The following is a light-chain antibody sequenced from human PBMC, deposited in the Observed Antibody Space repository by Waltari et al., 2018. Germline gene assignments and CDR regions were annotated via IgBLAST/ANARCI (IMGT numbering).Light chain of an antibody. J-gene: IGKJ3*01. V-gene: IGKV1-39*01. Sequence: DIQMTQSPSSLSASVGDRVTITCRASQRISSYLNWYQQKPGKAPKLLFYAASSLQSGVPSRFSGSGSGTDFTLTISSLQPEDFATYYCQQSYSTPFTFGPGTKVDIK. CDR2: AAS. CDR3: QQSYSTPFT. CDR1: QRISSY.